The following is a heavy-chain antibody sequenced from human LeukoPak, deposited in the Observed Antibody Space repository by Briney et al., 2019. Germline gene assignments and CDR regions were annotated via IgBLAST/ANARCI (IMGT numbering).Heavy chain of an antibody. J-gene: IGHJ4*02. D-gene: IGHD6-19*01. V-gene: IGHV1-69*05. CDR3: ARLTAVAGPNLDRVDY. CDR2: IIPIFGTA. CDR1: GGTFSSYA. Sequence: ASVKVSCKASGGTFSSYAISWVRQAPGQGLEWMGRIIPIFGTANYAQKFQGRVTITTDESTSTAYMELSSLRSEDTAVYYCARLTAVAGPNLDRVDYWGQGTLVTVSS.